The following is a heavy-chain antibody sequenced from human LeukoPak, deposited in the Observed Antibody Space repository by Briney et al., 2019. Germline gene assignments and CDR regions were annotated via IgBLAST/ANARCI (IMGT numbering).Heavy chain of an antibody. J-gene: IGHJ5*02. CDR3: ARGYGRLLWFGET. D-gene: IGHD3-10*01. CDR1: GFTFSSYS. CDR2: ISSSSSYI. V-gene: IGHV3-21*01. Sequence: KPGGSLRLSCAASGFTFSSYSMNWVRQAPGKGLEWVSSISSSSSYIYYADSVKGRFTISRDNAKNSLYLQMNSLRAEDTAVYYCARGYGRLLWFGETWGQGTLVTVSS.